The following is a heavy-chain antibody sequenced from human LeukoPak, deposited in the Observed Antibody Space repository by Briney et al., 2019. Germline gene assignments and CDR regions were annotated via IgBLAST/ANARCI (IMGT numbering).Heavy chain of an antibody. J-gene: IGHJ4*02. V-gene: IGHV4-34*01. CDR2: INHSGST. D-gene: IGHD5-18*01. CDR3: ARGRWVQLWLYDY. CDR1: GGSFSGDY. Sequence: SETLSLTCAVYGGSFSGDYWSWIRQPPGKGLEWIGEINHSGSTNYNPSLKSRVTISVDTSKNQFSLKLSSVTAADTAVYYCARGRWVQLWLYDYWGQGTLVTVSS.